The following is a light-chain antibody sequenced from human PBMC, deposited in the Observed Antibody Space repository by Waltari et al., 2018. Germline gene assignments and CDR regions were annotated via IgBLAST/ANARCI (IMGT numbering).Light chain of an antibody. Sequence: QSVLTQPPSVSAAPGQKVTISCSGSSSNIGNNFVPWYQQFPGTAPKLLIYDNNKRPSGIPDRFSGSKSDTSATLGITGLQTGDEADYYCGTWDSSLSAVVFGGGTKLTVL. J-gene: IGLJ2*01. CDR3: GTWDSSLSAVV. CDR2: DNN. CDR1: SSNIGNNF. V-gene: IGLV1-51*01.